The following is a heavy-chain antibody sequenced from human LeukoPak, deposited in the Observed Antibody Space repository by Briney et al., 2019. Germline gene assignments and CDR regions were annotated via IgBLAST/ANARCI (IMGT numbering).Heavy chain of an antibody. CDR2: IYPGDSST. D-gene: IGHD3-10*01. CDR3: ARRDHYYGSGSYYSFDY. Sequence: GSLKISCQGSGYSFISFWIGWVRQMPGKGLEWMGIIYPGDSSTRYSPSFQGQVTMSADKSISTAYLQWSSLQASDTAMYYCARRDHYYGSGSYYSFDYWGQGTLVTVSS. V-gene: IGHV5-51*01. J-gene: IGHJ4*02. CDR1: GYSFISFW.